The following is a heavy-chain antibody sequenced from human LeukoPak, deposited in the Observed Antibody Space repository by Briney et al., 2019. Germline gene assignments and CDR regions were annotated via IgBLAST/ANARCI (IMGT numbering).Heavy chain of an antibody. D-gene: IGHD2-2*01. J-gene: IGHJ4*02. Sequence: GGSLRLSCAASGFTFSSYAMSWVRQAPGKGLEWVSAISTTSDYKHYADSVKGRFTISRDNAKNSLYLQMNSLRAEDTAVYYCARARDCSSTSCYGVGDFWGQGTLVTVSS. CDR3: ARARDCSSTSCYGVGDF. CDR2: ISTTSDYK. CDR1: GFTFSSYA. V-gene: IGHV3-21*01.